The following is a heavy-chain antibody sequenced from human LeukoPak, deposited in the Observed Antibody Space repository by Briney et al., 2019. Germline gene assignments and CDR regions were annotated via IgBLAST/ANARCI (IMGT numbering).Heavy chain of an antibody. V-gene: IGHV4-34*01. J-gene: IGHJ4*02. CDR2: INHSGST. D-gene: IGHD6-13*01. Sequence: PSETLSLTCAVYGGSFSGYYWSWIRQPPGKGLEWIGEINHSGSTNYNPSLKSRVTISADTSKNQFSLKLSSVTAADTAVYYCARGSKAAPGTFDYWGQGTLVTVSS. CDR1: GGSFSGYY. CDR3: ARGSKAAPGTFDY.